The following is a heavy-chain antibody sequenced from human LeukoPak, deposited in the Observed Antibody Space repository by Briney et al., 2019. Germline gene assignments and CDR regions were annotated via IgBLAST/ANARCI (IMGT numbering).Heavy chain of an antibody. J-gene: IGHJ4*02. Sequence: GSLRLSCAASGFTFSSYAMSWVRQAPGKGLEWLSAISHSGSTTYYADSVKGRFTISRDNAKNSLYLQMNSLRAEDTAVYYCARDTLSSGSLLWFDYWGQGTLVTVSS. V-gene: IGHV3-23*01. CDR2: ISHSGSTT. CDR3: ARDTLSSGSLLWFDY. D-gene: IGHD1-26*01. CDR1: GFTFSSYA.